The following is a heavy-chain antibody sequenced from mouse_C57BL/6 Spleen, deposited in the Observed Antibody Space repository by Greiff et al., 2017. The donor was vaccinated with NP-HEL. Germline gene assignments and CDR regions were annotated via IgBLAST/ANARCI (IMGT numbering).Heavy chain of an antibody. CDR1: GYTFTSYW. J-gene: IGHJ2*01. CDR2: IDPSDSYT. D-gene: IGHD2-10*01. CDR3: ASRAYYGNSFDY. V-gene: IGHV1-59*01. Sequence: QVQLQQPGAELVRPGTSVKLSCKASGYTFTSYWMHWVKQRPGQGLEWIGVIDPSDSYTNYNQKFKGKATLTVDTSSSTAYMQLSSLTSEDSAVYYCASRAYYGNSFDYWGKGTTLTVSS.